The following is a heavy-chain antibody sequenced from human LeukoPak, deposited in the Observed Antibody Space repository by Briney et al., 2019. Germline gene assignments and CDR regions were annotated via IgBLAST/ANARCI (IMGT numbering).Heavy chain of an antibody. CDR2: VYNSGST. D-gene: IGHD5-24*01. CDR1: GGSISSYY. J-gene: IGHJ4*02. V-gene: IGHV4-59*12. Sequence: SETLSLTCTVSGGSISSYYWSWIRQPPGKGLEWIGYVYNSGSTNFNLSLKTRVTISLDTSKNQFSLKLSSVTAADTAVYHCARSTGRDGFNRLYYFDYWGQGALVTVSS. CDR3: ARSTGRDGFNRLYYFDY.